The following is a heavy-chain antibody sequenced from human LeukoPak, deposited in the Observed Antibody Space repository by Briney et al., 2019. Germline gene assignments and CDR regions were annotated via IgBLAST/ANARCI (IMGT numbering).Heavy chain of an antibody. CDR1: GLTFSDYY. CDR3: ARGSSTESNAAEYFEH. CDR2: ISSSGSTI. V-gene: IGHV3-11*01. Sequence: GGTLRLSCAASGLTFSDYYMSWIRQAPGKGLEWVSEISSSGSTIYYADSVKGRFTNSRDNAKNSVYLQLNSLTAGDTAIYYCARGSSTESNAAEYFEHWDQGTLVTVS. J-gene: IGHJ1*01. D-gene: IGHD1-26*01.